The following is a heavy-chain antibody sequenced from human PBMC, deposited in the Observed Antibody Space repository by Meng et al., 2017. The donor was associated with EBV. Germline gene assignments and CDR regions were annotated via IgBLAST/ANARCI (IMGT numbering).Heavy chain of an antibody. J-gene: IGHJ4*02. CDR2: INTNTGNP. V-gene: IGHV7-4-1*02. D-gene: IGHD3-9*01. CDR1: GYTFTSYA. CDR3: ARDILYV. Sequence: QGQVVQFGFELNKHGSSWKVSCKASGYTFTSYAMNGVSQAPGQGLEWMGWINTNTGNPTYAQGFTGRFVFSLDTSVSTAYLQISSLKAEDTAVYYCARDILYVWGQGTLVTVSS.